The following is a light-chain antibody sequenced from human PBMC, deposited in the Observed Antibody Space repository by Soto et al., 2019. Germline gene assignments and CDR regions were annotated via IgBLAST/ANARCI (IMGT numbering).Light chain of an antibody. V-gene: IGKV1-8*01. CDR3: QQYYSYEWT. Sequence: ATQMTQSPSSLSASVGDRVTISCRSSQGISSYLAWYQQKPGKAPKLLIYAASTLQSGVPSRFSGSGSGTDFTLTISCLQSEDFATYYCQQYYSYEWTFGQGTKVDIK. CDR1: QGISSY. CDR2: AAS. J-gene: IGKJ1*01.